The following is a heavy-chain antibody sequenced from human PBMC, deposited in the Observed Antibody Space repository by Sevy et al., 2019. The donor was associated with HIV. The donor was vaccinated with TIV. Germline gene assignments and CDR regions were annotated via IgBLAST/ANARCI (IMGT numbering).Heavy chain of an antibody. CDR1: GFTFSSYS. D-gene: IGHD4-17*01. J-gene: IGHJ4*02. Sequence: GSLRLSCAASGFTFSSYSMNWVRQAPGKGLEWVSYISSSSSTIYYADSVKGRFTISRDNAKNSLYLQMNSLRDEDTAVYYCARTPGVTTSNPFDYWGQGTLVTVSS. CDR3: ARTPGVTTSNPFDY. V-gene: IGHV3-48*02. CDR2: ISSSSSTI.